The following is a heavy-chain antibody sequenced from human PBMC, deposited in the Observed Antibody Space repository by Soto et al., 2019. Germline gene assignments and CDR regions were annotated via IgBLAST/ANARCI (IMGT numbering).Heavy chain of an antibody. CDR1: AGSISTYY. CDR2: IFYSGTT. Sequence: QVQLQESGPGLVKPSETLSLTCSVSAGSISTYYWTWIRQPPGKGLEWIGYIFYSGTTNYNPSLKSRVIISVDTTKNQFSLNLSSVTAADTALYYCAREHGSGSYDYWGQGTLVTVSS. V-gene: IGHV4-59*01. D-gene: IGHD3-10*01. J-gene: IGHJ4*02. CDR3: AREHGSGSYDY.